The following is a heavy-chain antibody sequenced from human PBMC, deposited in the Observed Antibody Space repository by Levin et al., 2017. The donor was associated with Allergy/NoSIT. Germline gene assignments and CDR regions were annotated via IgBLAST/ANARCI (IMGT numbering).Heavy chain of an antibody. CDR1: EFSFSGSS. CDR2: RSESNDGAT. J-gene: IGHJ2*01. D-gene: IGHD3-10*01. CDR3: TLGSGSYRYFDL. Sequence: GESLKISCAASEFSFSGSSIHWVRQASGKGLEWVGRSESNDGATAYAAPVNGRFTISRDDSKDSVYLHMNSLKTDDTTMYYCTLGSGSYRYFDLWGRGTLVTVSS. V-gene: IGHV3-73*01.